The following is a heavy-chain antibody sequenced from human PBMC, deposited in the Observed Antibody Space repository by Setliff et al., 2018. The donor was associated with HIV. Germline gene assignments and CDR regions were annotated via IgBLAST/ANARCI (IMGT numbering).Heavy chain of an antibody. D-gene: IGHD3-22*01. CDR1: GFTFSDYY. J-gene: IGHJ4*02. CDR2: IRYDGSNK. CDR3: AKDRYYDSSGSPFDY. Sequence: GGSLRLSCAASGFTFSDYYMDWVRQAPGKGLEWVAFIRYDGSNKYYADSVKGRFTISRDNSKNTLYLQMNSLRAEDTAVYYCAKDRYYDSSGSPFDYWGQGTLVTVSS. V-gene: IGHV3-30*02.